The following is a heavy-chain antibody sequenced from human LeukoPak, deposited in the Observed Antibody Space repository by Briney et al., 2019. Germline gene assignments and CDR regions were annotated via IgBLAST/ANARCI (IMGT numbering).Heavy chain of an antibody. Sequence: ASVKVSCKASGYTFTGYYMHWVRQAPGQGLEWMGWINPNSGGTNYAQKFQGRVTMTRDTSISTAYMELSRLRSDDTAVYYCARDKRDQLTPWGSGYWGQGTLVTVSS. V-gene: IGHV1-2*02. CDR3: ARDKRDQLTPWGSGY. J-gene: IGHJ4*02. D-gene: IGHD2-2*01. CDR1: GYTFTGYY. CDR2: INPNSGGT.